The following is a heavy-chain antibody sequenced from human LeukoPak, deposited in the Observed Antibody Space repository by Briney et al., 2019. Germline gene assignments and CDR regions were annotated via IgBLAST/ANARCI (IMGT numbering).Heavy chain of an antibody. CDR2: IYTSGST. CDR3: ARGTVTHPFDY. V-gene: IGHV4-4*07. Sequence: GSLRLSCAASGFTFSSYWMSWVRQAPGKGLEWIGRIYTSGSTNYNPSLKSRVTMSLDTSKIQFSLRLSSVTAADTAVYYCARGTVTHPFDYWGQGTLVTVSS. J-gene: IGHJ4*02. CDR1: GFTFSSYW. D-gene: IGHD4-17*01.